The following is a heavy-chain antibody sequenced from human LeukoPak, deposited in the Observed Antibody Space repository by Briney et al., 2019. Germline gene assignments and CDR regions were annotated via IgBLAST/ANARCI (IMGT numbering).Heavy chain of an antibody. J-gene: IGHJ6*02. Sequence: SETLSLTCTVSGGSISSYYWSWIRQPPGKGLEWIGYIYYSGSTNYNPSLKSRVTISVDTSKNQFSLKLSSVTAADTAVYYCARVIDFWSGMDVWGQGTTVTVSS. CDR2: IYYSGST. CDR1: GGSISSYY. D-gene: IGHD3-3*01. CDR3: ARVIDFWSGMDV. V-gene: IGHV4-59*01.